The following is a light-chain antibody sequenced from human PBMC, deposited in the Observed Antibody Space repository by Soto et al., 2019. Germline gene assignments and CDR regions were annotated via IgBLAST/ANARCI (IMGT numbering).Light chain of an antibody. CDR2: ATS. V-gene: IGKV1-12*01. Sequence: DIQMTKSPSSVSESVGDRVTITCRASQGIIRWLAWYQQRPGKAPRLLIYATSTLQSGVPSRFSGSGSGTDFTLTITSLQPDDSATYYCQQADSFPYTFGQGTKVEIK. CDR3: QQADSFPYT. CDR1: QGIIRW. J-gene: IGKJ2*01.